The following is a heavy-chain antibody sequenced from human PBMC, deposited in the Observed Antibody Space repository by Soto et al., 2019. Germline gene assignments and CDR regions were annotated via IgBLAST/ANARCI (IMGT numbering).Heavy chain of an antibody. CDR1: GFTFSDYY. Sequence: GGSLRLSCAASGFTFSDYYMSWIRQAPGKGLEWVSYISSSSSYTNYADSVKGRFTISRDNAKNSLYLQMNSLRAEDTAVYYCARAPGEGYGMDVWGQGTTVTVSS. J-gene: IGHJ6*02. CDR2: ISSSSSYT. CDR3: ARAPGEGYGMDV. V-gene: IGHV3-11*05. D-gene: IGHD1-26*01.